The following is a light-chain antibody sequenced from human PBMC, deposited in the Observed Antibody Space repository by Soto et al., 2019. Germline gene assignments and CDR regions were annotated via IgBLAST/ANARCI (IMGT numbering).Light chain of an antibody. CDR3: QQYNNWLPLT. CDR1: QSVSSN. CDR2: GAS. V-gene: IGKV3-15*01. Sequence: EITMTQSPATLSVSPGERVTLSCRASQSVSSNLAWYQQKPGQAPRLLIHGASTRATGVPARFSGSGSGTEFTLTISSLQSEDFAVYYCQQYNNWLPLTFGGGTKVDIK. J-gene: IGKJ4*01.